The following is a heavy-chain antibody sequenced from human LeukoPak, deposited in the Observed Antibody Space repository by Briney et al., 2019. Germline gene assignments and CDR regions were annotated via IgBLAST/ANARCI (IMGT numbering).Heavy chain of an antibody. J-gene: IGHJ4*02. CDR2: IYYSGST. D-gene: IGHD6-13*01. CDR1: GGSISSSSYY. CDR3: ARSRVAAAGDFDS. Sequence: SETLSLTCTVSGGSISSSSYYWGWIRQPPGKGLEWIGSIYYSGSTYYNPSLKSRVTISVDTSKNQFSLKLSSVTAADTAVYYCARSRVAAAGDFDSWGQGTLVTVSS. V-gene: IGHV4-39*07.